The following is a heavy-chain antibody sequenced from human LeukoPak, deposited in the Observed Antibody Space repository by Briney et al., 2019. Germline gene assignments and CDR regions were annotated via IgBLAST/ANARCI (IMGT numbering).Heavy chain of an antibody. CDR2: IQDDGSNK. CDR1: GFTFSTYG. V-gene: IGHV3-30*02. J-gene: IGHJ4*02. CDR3: ANFY. Sequence: GGSLRLSCAASGFTFSTYGMLWVRQAPGKGLEWVAFIQDDGSNKYYADSVKGRFTISRDNSKNTLYLQMNSLRAEDTAVYYCANFYWGQGTLVTVSS.